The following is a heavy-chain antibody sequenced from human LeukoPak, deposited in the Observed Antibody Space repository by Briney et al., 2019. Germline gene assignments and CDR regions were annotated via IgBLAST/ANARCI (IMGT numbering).Heavy chain of an antibody. V-gene: IGHV3-23*01. J-gene: IGHJ4*02. Sequence: GGSLRLSCAASGFTFNNFAMTWVRQAPGKGLQWVSAISENGDGRYYADSVKGRFTIPRDNSKNMLYLQMNSLRAEDTALYYCTKDWSASYWGQGTLVTVSS. CDR3: TKDWSASY. CDR1: GFTFNNFA. CDR2: ISENGDGR.